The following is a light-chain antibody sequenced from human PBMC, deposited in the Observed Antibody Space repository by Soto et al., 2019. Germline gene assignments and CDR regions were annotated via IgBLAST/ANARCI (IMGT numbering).Light chain of an antibody. J-gene: IGKJ1*01. CDR2: GAS. V-gene: IGKV3-20*01. CDR1: QSVSSNY. Sequence: DIVLTQSPGTLSLSPGERATLSCRASQSVSSNYLAWYQQKPGQAPRLLIYGASSGVTGIPDRFSGSGSGTDFTLTISSLEPEEFAVYYCQQYVTSPWTFGQGTKVEIK. CDR3: QQYVTSPWT.